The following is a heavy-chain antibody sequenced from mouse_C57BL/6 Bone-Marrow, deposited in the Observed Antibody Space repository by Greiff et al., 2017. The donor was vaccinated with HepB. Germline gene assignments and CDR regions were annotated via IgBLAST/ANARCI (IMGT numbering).Heavy chain of an antibody. CDR2: IYPGSGST. D-gene: IGHD1-1*01. CDR3: ARDYYGLLYWYFDV. CDR1: GYTFTSYW. V-gene: IGHV1-55*01. J-gene: IGHJ1*03. Sequence: QVQLQQSGAELVKPGASVKMSCKASGYTFTSYWITWVKQRPGQGLEWIGDIYPGSGSTNYNEKFKSKATLTVDTSSSTAYMQLSSLTSEDSAVYYCARDYYGLLYWYFDVWGTGTTVTVSS.